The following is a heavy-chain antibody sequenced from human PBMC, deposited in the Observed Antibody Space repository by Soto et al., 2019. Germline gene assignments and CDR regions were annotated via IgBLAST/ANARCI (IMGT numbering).Heavy chain of an antibody. D-gene: IGHD3-10*01. CDR1: GGSISSGGYY. V-gene: IGHV4-31*11. Sequence: PSETLSRTCAVSGGSISSGGYYWSWIRQHPGKGLEWIGYIYYSGSTYYNPSLKSRVTISVDTSKNQFSLKLSSVTAADTAVYYCARELYGSGTSADYWGQGTLVTVPQ. CDR3: ARELYGSGTSADY. CDR2: IYYSGST. J-gene: IGHJ4*02.